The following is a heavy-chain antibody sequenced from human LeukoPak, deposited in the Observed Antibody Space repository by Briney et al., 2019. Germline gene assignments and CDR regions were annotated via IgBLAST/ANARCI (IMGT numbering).Heavy chain of an antibody. CDR3: ARQEGGTTYDY. J-gene: IGHJ4*02. Sequence: PSETLSLTCTVSGGSISAYYWSWIRQPPGKGLEWIGYINYSGSTDYNPSLKSRVTISVDTSKNQLSLKLSSVTAADTAFYYCARQEGGTTYDYWGQGTLVTVSS. CDR2: INYSGST. CDR1: GGSISAYY. D-gene: IGHD1-7*01. V-gene: IGHV4-59*08.